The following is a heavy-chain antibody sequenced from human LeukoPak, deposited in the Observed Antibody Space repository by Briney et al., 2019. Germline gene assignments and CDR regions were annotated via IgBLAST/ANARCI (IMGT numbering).Heavy chain of an antibody. J-gene: IGHJ4*02. CDR3: AKAPGGRVVTVPHYFDY. Sequence: GGSLRLSCAASGFTVSSNYMSWVRQAPGKGLEWVSVIYSGGSTYYADSVKGRFTISRDNSKNTLYLQMNSLRAEDTALYFCAKAPGGRVVTVPHYFDYWGQGTLVTVSS. CDR1: GFTVSSNY. D-gene: IGHD4-11*01. CDR2: IYSGGST. V-gene: IGHV3-66*01.